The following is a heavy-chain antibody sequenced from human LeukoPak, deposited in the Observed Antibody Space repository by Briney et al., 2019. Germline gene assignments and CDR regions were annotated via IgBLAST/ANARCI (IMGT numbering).Heavy chain of an antibody. CDR2: INPDNGVT. Sequence: GWINPDNGVTDYAQKFQGRVTMTRDTSISAVYVELSRLRSDDTAVYYCARSDSYTWFDPWGQGTLVTVSS. CDR3: ARSDSYTWFDP. J-gene: IGHJ5*02. D-gene: IGHD2-21*01. V-gene: IGHV1-2*02.